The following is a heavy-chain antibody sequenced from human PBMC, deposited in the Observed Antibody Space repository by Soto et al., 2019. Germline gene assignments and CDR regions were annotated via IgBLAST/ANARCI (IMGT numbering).Heavy chain of an antibody. V-gene: IGHV4-31*03. J-gene: IGHJ6*02. CDR2: IYYSGST. CDR1: GGSISSGGYY. Sequence: SETLSLTCTVSGGSISSGGYYWSWIRQHPGKGLEWIGYIYYSGSTYYNPSLKSRVTISVDTSKNQFSLKLSSVTAADTAVYYCARDRVSTPVTTVTTLGVDRYYYYYGMDVWGQGTTVTVSS. CDR3: ARDRVSTPVTTVTTLGVDRYYYYYGMDV. D-gene: IGHD4-4*01.